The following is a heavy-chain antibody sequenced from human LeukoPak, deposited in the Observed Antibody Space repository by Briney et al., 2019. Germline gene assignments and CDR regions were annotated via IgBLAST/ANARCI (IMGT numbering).Heavy chain of an antibody. CDR3: ARDVYYYDSSGYGPVFDY. V-gene: IGHV4-59*10. D-gene: IGHD3-22*01. J-gene: IGHJ4*02. CDR2: IYTSGST. Sequence: SETLSLTCAVYGGSFSGYYWSWIRQPPGKGLEWIGRIYTSGSTNYNPSLKSRVTMSVDTSKNQFSLKLSSVTAADTAVYYCARDVYYYDSSGYGPVFDYWGQGTLVTVSS. CDR1: GGSFSGYY.